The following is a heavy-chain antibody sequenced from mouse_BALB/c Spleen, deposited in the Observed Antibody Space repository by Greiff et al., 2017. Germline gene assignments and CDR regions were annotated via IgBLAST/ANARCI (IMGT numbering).Heavy chain of an antibody. CDR3: AREVGGYAMDF. V-gene: IGHV1-4*01. J-gene: IGHJ4*01. D-gene: IGHD1-3*01. CDR2: ITPGSGYT. Sequence: QVQLQQSGAELVRPGASVKMSCKASGYTFPTYTIHWVNQRPGQGLEWIGCITPGSGYTNYNRKFKDRATLVSDKSSSTAYMQLSSLTSEDSAVFYCAREVGGYAMDFWGQGTSVTVSS. CDR1: GYTFPTYT.